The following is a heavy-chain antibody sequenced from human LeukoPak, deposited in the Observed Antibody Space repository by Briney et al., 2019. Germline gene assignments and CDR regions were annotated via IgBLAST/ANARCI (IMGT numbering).Heavy chain of an antibody. CDR1: RFTVSSNY. CDR3: ARGRFGLSLDY. CDR2: IYSSGST. J-gene: IGHJ4*02. Sequence: GGSLRLSCAASRFTVSSNYMSWVRQAPGKGLEWVSFIYSSGSTYYADSVRGRFTISRDNSNNTLYLQMNSLRVEDTAVYYCARGRFGLSLDYWGQGTLVTVSS. V-gene: IGHV3-66*01. D-gene: IGHD3-16*01.